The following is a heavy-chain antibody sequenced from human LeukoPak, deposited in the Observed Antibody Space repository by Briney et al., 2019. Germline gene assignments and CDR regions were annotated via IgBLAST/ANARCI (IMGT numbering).Heavy chain of an antibody. CDR2: ISYDEVNK. J-gene: IGHJ4*02. Sequence: GRSLRLSCAASGFTFRSYGMHWVRQAPGKGLEWVAVISYDEVNKYYADSVKGRFTISRDISKNTLYLQMNSLRAEDTAVYYCATAAPASGWYFDYWGQGTLVTVSS. CDR3: ATAAPASGWYFDY. CDR1: GFTFRSYG. V-gene: IGHV3-30*03. D-gene: IGHD6-19*01.